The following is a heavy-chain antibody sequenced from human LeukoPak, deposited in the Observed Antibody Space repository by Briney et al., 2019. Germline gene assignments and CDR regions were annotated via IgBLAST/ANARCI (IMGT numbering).Heavy chain of an antibody. CDR1: GFTFSSYS. Sequence: GGSLRLSCAASGFTFSSYSMNWVRQAPGKELEWVANMKKDGSKIFYVDSVKGRFTISRDNAKNSLYLEMNSLRVEDTAVYYCATSPRDSEYAHFDHWGQGTLVTVSS. CDR2: MKKDGSKI. V-gene: IGHV3-7*01. CDR3: ATSPRDSEYAHFDH. D-gene: IGHD2-2*01. J-gene: IGHJ4*02.